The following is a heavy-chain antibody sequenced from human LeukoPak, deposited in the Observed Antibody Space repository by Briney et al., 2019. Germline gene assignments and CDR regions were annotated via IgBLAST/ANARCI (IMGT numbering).Heavy chain of an antibody. CDR3: AKDSQKTISRNNWFDP. CDR1: GFTFSSYG. Sequence: GGSLRLSRAASGFTFSSYGMYWVRQAPGKGLEWVAIISYDGSNKYYGDSVKGRFTISRDNSKNTLYLQMNSLRAEDTAVYYCAKDSQKTISRNNWFDPWGQGTLVTVSS. J-gene: IGHJ5*02. V-gene: IGHV3-30*18. D-gene: IGHD2/OR15-2a*01. CDR2: ISYDGSNK.